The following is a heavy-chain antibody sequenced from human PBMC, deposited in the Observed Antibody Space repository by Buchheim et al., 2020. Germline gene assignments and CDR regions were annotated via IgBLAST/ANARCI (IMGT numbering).Heavy chain of an antibody. Sequence: QVQLQQSGPGLVKPSQTLSLTCAISGDSVSRNTSAWNWIRQSPSRGLEWLGRTYYRSRWYSDYAISVRSRIIFNSDTSKNQFSLQLNSVTPEDTAVYYCTRGWGMDVWGQGTT. CDR3: TRGWGMDV. CDR2: TYYRSRWYS. J-gene: IGHJ6*02. D-gene: IGHD2-15*01. CDR1: GDSVSRNTSA. V-gene: IGHV6-1*01.